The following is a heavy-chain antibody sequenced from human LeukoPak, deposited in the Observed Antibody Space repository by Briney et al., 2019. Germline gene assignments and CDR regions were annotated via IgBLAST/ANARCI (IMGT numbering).Heavy chain of an antibody. J-gene: IGHJ4*02. V-gene: IGHV4-59*01. CDR2: IYYSGST. Sequence: SETLSLTCTVSGGSISSYYWSWIRQPPGKGLEWIGYIYYSGSTNYNPSLKSRVTISVDTSKNQFSLKLSSVTAADTAVYNCAGLTRGGWYLDLFDYWGQGTLVTVSS. D-gene: IGHD6-19*01. CDR1: GGSISSYY. CDR3: AGLTRGGWYLDLFDY.